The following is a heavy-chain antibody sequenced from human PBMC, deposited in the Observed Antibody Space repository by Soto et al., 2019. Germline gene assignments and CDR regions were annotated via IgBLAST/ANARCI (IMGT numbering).Heavy chain of an antibody. CDR3: ERGEQYSGRIFDY. J-gene: IGHJ4*01. CDR1: GDSVSSNSAG. Sequence: SQTLSLTCAITGDSVSSNSAGWSWVRQSPSRGLGWLGRTYYRSKWYYEYAVSVRGRITINPDTSKNQYSLQLNSVTPEDTAVYVCERGEQYSGRIFDYWGQGTLVTVSS. D-gene: IGHD1-26*01. V-gene: IGHV6-1*01. CDR2: TYYRSKWYY.